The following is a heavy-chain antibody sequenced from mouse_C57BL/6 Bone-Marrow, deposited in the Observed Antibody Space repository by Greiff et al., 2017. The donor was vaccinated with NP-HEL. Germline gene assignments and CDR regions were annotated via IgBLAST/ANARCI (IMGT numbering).Heavy chain of an antibody. V-gene: IGHV1-18*01. CDR1: GYTFTDYN. CDR3: ARATSLLRFDY. Sequence: EVQLQQSGPELVKPGASVKIPCKASGYTFTDYNMDWVKQSQGKRLERIGDINPNNGGTIYNKKFKGKATLTANKSSSTAYMELRSLTSEDTAVYYCARATSLLRFDYWGQGTTLTVSS. CDR2: INPNNGGT. J-gene: IGHJ2*01. D-gene: IGHD1-2*01.